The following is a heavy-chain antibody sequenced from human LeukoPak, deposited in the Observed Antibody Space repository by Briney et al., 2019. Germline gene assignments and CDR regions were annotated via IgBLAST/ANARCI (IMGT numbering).Heavy chain of an antibody. V-gene: IGHV4-34*01. CDR2: INDSGTI. CDR1: GGSFSNYY. J-gene: IGHJ6*03. Sequence: SETLSPTCAVYGGSFSNYYWSWIRQSPGKGLEWIGEINDSGTINYSPSLMSRVTISVDKSKNQFSLKLSSVTAADTAVYYCARRWNYGRNYYIDVWGKGATVSVSS. CDR3: ARRWNYGRNYYIDV. D-gene: IGHD1-7*01.